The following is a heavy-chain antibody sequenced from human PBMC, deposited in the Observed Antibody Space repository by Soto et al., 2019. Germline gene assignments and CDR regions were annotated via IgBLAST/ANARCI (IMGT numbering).Heavy chain of an antibody. CDR3: ARDLYGYCGGDCYSSDY. V-gene: IGHV1-69*13. J-gene: IGHJ4*02. CDR2: IIPIFGTA. Sequence: SVNVSCKASGDTFSSYAISWVRQAPGQGLEWMGGIIPIFGTANYAQKFQGRVTITADESTSTAYMELSSLRSEDTAVYYCARDLYGYCGGDCYSSDYWGQGTLVTVSS. D-gene: IGHD2-21*02. CDR1: GDTFSSYA.